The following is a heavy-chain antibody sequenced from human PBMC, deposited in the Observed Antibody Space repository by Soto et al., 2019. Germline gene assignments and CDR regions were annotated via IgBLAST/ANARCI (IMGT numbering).Heavy chain of an antibody. D-gene: IGHD3-22*01. J-gene: IGHJ4*02. CDR2: ISSGGNNK. Sequence: GGSLRLSCAASGFTFSTYVMHWVRQAPGKGLEWVAHISSGGNNKYYADSVKGRFTISRDNSKNTLYLQMNSLRAEDTAVYYCAKDWGTYYDSSGYHYYWGQGTLVTVSS. CDR1: GFTFSTYV. V-gene: IGHV3-30*18. CDR3: AKDWGTYYDSSGYHYY.